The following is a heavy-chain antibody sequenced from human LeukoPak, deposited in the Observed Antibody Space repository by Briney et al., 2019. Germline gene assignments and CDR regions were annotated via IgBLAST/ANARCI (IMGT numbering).Heavy chain of an antibody. CDR3: ARGYSYGTYYYYYYMDV. CDR2: ISSSSSYI. Sequence: GGSLRLSCAASGFTFSSYSMNWVRQAPGKGLEWVSSISSSSSYIYYADSVKGRFTISRDNAKNSLYLQMNSLRAEDTAVYCCARGYSYGTYYYYYYMDVWGKGTTVTVSS. J-gene: IGHJ6*03. D-gene: IGHD5-18*01. CDR1: GFTFSSYS. V-gene: IGHV3-21*01.